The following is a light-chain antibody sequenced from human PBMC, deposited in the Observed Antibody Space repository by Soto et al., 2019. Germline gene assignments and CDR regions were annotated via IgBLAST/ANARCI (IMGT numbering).Light chain of an antibody. CDR1: QTISNY. Sequence: PGERATLFCRASQTISNYLAWYQQKPGQAPRLLIYDASNRAAGIPARFSGSGSGTDFILTISSLEPEDLAVYYCQQRTNWPLTFGGGTKVEIK. CDR3: QQRTNWPLT. CDR2: DAS. J-gene: IGKJ4*01. V-gene: IGKV3-11*01.